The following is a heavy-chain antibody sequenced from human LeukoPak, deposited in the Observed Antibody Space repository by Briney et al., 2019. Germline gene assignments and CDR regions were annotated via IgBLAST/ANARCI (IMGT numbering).Heavy chain of an antibody. J-gene: IGHJ4*02. CDR3: ARGGGYSYGPVVFNY. CDR2: INHSGST. D-gene: IGHD5-18*01. CDR1: GGSFSGYY. V-gene: IGHV4-34*01. Sequence: KTSETLSLTCAVYGGSFSGYYWSWIRQPPGKGLEWIGEINHSGSTNYNPSLKSRVTISVDTSKNQFSLKLSSVTAADTAVYYCARGGGYSYGPVVFNYWGQGTLVTVSS.